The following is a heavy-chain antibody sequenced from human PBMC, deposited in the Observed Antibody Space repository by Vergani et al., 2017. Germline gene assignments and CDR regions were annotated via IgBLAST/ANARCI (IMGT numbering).Heavy chain of an antibody. CDR2: IRWNSCSK. D-gene: IGHD6-19*01. J-gene: IGHJ4*02. CDR1: GFTFDDYA. Sequence: EVQLVESGGGLVQPGRSLRLSCAASGFTFDDYAMHWVRQAPGKGLEWVSGIRWNSCSKGYADSVKGRITISRDNAKNSLYLQMNSLRAEDTALYYCAKGEEPGCYGSGWYEYWGQGTLVTVSS. V-gene: IGHV3-9*01. CDR3: AKGEEPGCYGSGWYEY.